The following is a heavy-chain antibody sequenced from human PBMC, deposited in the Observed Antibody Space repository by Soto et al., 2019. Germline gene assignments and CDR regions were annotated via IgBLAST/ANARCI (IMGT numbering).Heavy chain of an antibody. Sequence: EVQLVESGGGSVQPGGSLRLSCVASGITFTNYWMHWVRQVPGKGLVWVARVDSDGRGTSYADFVKGRFTISRDNAKTTLYLQMNSLPVEDTAMYYCGTVFEHWGQGIQVTVSS. CDR2: VDSDGRGT. J-gene: IGHJ4*02. V-gene: IGHV3-74*01. CDR3: GTVFEH. CDR1: GITFTNYW.